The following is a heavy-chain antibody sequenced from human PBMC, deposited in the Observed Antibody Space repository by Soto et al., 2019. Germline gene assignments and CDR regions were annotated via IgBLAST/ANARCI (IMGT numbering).Heavy chain of an antibody. J-gene: IGHJ6*02. Sequence: SETLSLTCTVSGGSISSSSYYWGWIRQPPGKGLEWIGSIYYSGSTYYTPSLKSRVTISVDTSKNQFSLKLSSVTAADTAVYYCAALPGEQDYYYGMDVWGQGTTVTVSS. V-gene: IGHV4-39*01. CDR1: GGSISSSSYY. CDR3: AALPGEQDYYYGMDV. D-gene: IGHD3-16*01. CDR2: IYYSGST.